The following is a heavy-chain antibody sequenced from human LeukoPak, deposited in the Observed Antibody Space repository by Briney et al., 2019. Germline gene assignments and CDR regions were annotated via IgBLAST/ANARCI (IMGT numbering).Heavy chain of an antibody. CDR2: ISSSSTYI. D-gene: IGHD5-18*01. CDR1: GLTFNNSG. J-gene: IGHJ4*02. Sequence: GASLRLSCAASGLTFNNSGMLWVRQAPGKGLEWVSSISSSSTYIYYADSVKGRFTISRDNAKKSLYLQMNSLRAEDTAVYYCAREYTALGFDYWGQGTLVTVSS. CDR3: AREYTALGFDY. V-gene: IGHV3-21*01.